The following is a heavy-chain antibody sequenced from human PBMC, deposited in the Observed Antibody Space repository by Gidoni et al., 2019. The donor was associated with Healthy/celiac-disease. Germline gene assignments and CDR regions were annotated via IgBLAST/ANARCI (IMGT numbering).Heavy chain of an antibody. CDR3: ASSSYYDFWSGYYGPNYYGMDV. CDR1: GFTFSSYW. D-gene: IGHD3-3*01. J-gene: IGHJ6*02. V-gene: IGHV3-7*01. CDR2: IKQDGSEK. Sequence: EVQLVESGGGLVQPGGSLRLSCAASGFTFSSYWMSWVRQAPGKGLEWVANIKQDGSEKYYVDSVKGRFTISGDNAKNSLYLQMNSLRAEDTAVYYCASSSYYDFWSGYYGPNYYGMDVWGQGTTVTVSS.